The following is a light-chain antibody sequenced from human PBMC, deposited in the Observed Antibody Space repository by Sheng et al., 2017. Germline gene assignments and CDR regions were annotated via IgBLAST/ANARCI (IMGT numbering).Light chain of an antibody. CDR2: RDD. CDR3: ATWNDGLSAWV. V-gene: IGLV1-47*01. Sequence: QSVLTQPPSVSATPGQRVSMSCSGDTANIGSNDLFWYQNLPGMTPKLLIYRDDQRPAGVPDRFSASKSGTSASLAISGVRSEDEADYYCATWNDGLSAWVFGGGTTLTVL. CDR1: TANIGSND. J-gene: IGLJ3*02.